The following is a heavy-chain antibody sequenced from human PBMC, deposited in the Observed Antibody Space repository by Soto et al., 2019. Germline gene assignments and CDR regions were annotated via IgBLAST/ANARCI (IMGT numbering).Heavy chain of an antibody. Sequence: QVQLVESGGGVVQPGRSLRLSCAASGFTFSSYGMHWVRQAPGKGLEWVAVIWYDGSNKYYADSVKGRFTISRDNSKNTLYLQMNSLRAEDTAVYYCARGGLGYCSGGSCFRHDAFDIWGQGTMVTVSS. J-gene: IGHJ3*02. V-gene: IGHV3-33*01. CDR1: GFTFSSYG. CDR3: ARGGLGYCSGGSCFRHDAFDI. CDR2: IWYDGSNK. D-gene: IGHD2-15*01.